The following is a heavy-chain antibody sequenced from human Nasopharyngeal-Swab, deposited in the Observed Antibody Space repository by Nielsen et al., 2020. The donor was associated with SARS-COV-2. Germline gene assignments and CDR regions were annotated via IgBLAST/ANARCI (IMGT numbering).Heavy chain of an antibody. CDR3: ARGNDFWSDNWYFDL. D-gene: IGHD3-3*01. CDR1: GGSFSGYY. Sequence: SETLSLTCAVYGGSFSGYYWSWIRQPAGKGLEWIGRIYTSGSTNYNPSLKSRVTISVDTSKNQFSLKLSSVTAADTAVYYCARGNDFWSDNWYFDLWGRGTLVTVSS. J-gene: IGHJ2*01. V-gene: IGHV4-59*10. CDR2: IYTSGST.